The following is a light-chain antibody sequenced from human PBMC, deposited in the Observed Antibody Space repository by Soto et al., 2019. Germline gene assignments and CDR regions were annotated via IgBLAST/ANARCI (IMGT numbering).Light chain of an antibody. V-gene: IGKV3-15*01. Sequence: EIVMTQSPASLSVSPGEGATLSCRASQTVASNLAWYQQKPGQGPRLLIHGASTRATGVPARFSGSGPGTDFTLSISSLPSEDFAGYYCQQYHNWPPQYTFGQGTKLQIK. CDR1: QTVASN. CDR2: GAS. J-gene: IGKJ2*01. CDR3: QQYHNWPPQYT.